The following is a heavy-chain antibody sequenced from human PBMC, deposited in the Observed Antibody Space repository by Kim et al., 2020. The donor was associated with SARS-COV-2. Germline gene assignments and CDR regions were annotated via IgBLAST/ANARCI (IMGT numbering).Heavy chain of an antibody. CDR3: ARSGGYKAYFDS. D-gene: IGHD5-12*01. J-gene: IGHJ4*02. Sequence: SETLSLTCTVSGGSISSYYWSWIRQPPGKGLEWIGYIYYSGNTNYNPSLKSRVTISVDTSKNQFSLKLSSVTAADTAVYYCARSGGYKAYFDSWGQGTLV. CDR1: GGSISSYY. V-gene: IGHV4-59*08. CDR2: IYYSGNT.